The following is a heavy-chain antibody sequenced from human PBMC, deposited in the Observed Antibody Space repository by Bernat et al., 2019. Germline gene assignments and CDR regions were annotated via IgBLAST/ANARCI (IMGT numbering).Heavy chain of an antibody. J-gene: IGHJ3*02. CDR2: IYYSGNT. D-gene: IGHD4-17*01. CDR3: ARVEGAYVDFDI. CDR1: GGSISTGDYY. V-gene: IGHV4-31*03. Sequence: QVQLQESGPGLVKPSQTLSLICTVSGGSISTGDYYWSWIRQHPGKGLEWIGYIYYSGNTYYNPSLKSRVTISVDTSKNQFSLKLRSVTAAETAVYFCARVEGAYVDFDIWGQGTMVTVSS.